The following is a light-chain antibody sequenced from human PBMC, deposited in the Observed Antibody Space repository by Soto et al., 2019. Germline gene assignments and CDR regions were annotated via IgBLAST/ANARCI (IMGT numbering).Light chain of an antibody. CDR3: QQYNSYSPLT. J-gene: IGKJ3*01. Sequence: DIQMTQYPSTLSASVGDRVTITCRASQSITNWLAWYQQKPGKAPKLLVYDASSLESGVPSRFSGSGSGTEFSLTVGSLQPDDFATYYCQQYNSYSPLTFGPGTKVDIK. V-gene: IGKV1-5*01. CDR2: DAS. CDR1: QSITNW.